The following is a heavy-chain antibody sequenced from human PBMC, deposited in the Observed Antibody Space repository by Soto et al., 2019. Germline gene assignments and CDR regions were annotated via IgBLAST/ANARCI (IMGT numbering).Heavy chain of an antibody. CDR3: AREGGWGVTYYYDSSGYYAFDY. J-gene: IGHJ4*02. Sequence: ASVKVSCKASGYTFTSYAMHWVRQAPGQRLEWMGWINAGNGNTKYSQKFQGRVTITRDTSASTAYMELSSLRSEDTAVYYCAREGGWGVTYYYDSSGYYAFDYWGQGTLVTVSS. V-gene: IGHV1-3*01. D-gene: IGHD3-22*01. CDR1: GYTFTSYA. CDR2: INAGNGNT.